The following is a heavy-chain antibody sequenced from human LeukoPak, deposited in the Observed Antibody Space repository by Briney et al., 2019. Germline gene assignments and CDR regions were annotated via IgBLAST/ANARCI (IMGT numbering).Heavy chain of an antibody. V-gene: IGHV3-23*01. CDR2: ISGSGGST. J-gene: IGHJ6*03. CDR3: ATGEGYYYYYYYMDV. Sequence: PGGSLRLSCAASGFTFSSYAMSWVRQAPGKGLEWVSLISGSGGSTYYADSVKGRFTISRDNSKNTLYLQMNSLRAEDTAVYYCATGEGYYYYYYYMDVWGKGTTVTVSS. CDR1: GFTFSSYA.